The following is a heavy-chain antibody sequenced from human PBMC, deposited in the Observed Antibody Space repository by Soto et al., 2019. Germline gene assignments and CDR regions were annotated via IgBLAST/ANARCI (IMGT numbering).Heavy chain of an antibody. CDR3: SRVPPNNWGAPLDL. D-gene: IGHD1-26*01. J-gene: IGHJ5*02. CDR2: IKQDGSEK. CDR1: GFTFSSYW. V-gene: IGHV3-7*01. Sequence: PGGSLRLSCAASGFTFSSYWMSWVRQAPGKGLEWVANIKQDGSEKYYVDSVKGRFTISRDNAKNSLYLQMNSLRAEDTAVYYCSRVPPNNWGAPLDLWGQGTLVTVSS.